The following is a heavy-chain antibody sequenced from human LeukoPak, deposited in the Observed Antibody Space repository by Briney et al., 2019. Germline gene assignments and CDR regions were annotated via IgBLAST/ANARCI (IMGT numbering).Heavy chain of an antibody. V-gene: IGHV3-23*01. Sequence: GGSLRLSCAASGFTFSSYAMNWVRQAPGKGLEWVSGISGSGGRTSYADSVKGRFNISRDSSKNALYLQMNSLRVEDTAVYYCAKDYYDSSGYYRNFDYWGQGTLVTVSS. CDR2: ISGSGGRT. D-gene: IGHD3-22*01. J-gene: IGHJ4*02. CDR1: GFTFSSYA. CDR3: AKDYYDSSGYYRNFDY.